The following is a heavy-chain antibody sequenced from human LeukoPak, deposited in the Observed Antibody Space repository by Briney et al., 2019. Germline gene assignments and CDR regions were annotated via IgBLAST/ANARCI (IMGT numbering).Heavy chain of an antibody. CDR1: GFTFSTYV. V-gene: IGHV3-33*01. CDR3: ARGAWEMATITGLDF. J-gene: IGHJ4*02. D-gene: IGHD5-24*01. CDR2: IWFDGSNK. Sequence: SGRSLRLSCAASGFTFSTYVMHWVRQAPGKGLEWVAVIWFDGSNKYFADSVKGRFTIFRDNSKNTLYLQMNSLRADDTAVYYCARGAWEMATITGLDFWGQGTLVTVSS.